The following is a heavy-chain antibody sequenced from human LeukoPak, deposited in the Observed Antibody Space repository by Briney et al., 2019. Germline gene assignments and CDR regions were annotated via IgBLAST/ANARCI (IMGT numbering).Heavy chain of an antibody. Sequence: PGGSLRLSCAASGFTFSSYSMNWVRQAPGKGLEWVSYISSSSSTIYYADSVKGRFTISRDNAKNSLYLQMNSLRAEDTAVYYCARTNYGYDAFDIWGQGTMVTASS. D-gene: IGHD4/OR15-4a*01. CDR3: ARTNYGYDAFDI. CDR1: GFTFSSYS. J-gene: IGHJ3*02. V-gene: IGHV3-48*04. CDR2: ISSSSSTI.